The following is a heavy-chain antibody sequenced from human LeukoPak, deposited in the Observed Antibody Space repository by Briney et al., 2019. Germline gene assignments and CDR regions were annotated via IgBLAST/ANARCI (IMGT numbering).Heavy chain of an antibody. D-gene: IGHD2-2*01. Sequence: GGSLRLSCAASGFILSDHYMDWVRQAPGKGLEWVGRIKSKTDGGTTDYAAPVKGRFTISRDDSKNTLYLQMNSLKTEDTAVYYCTTPPTIVVVPAAIGDPFDYWGQGTLVTVSS. J-gene: IGHJ4*02. CDR3: TTPPTIVVVPAAIGDPFDY. CDR1: GFILSDHY. CDR2: IKSKTDGGTT. V-gene: IGHV3-15*01.